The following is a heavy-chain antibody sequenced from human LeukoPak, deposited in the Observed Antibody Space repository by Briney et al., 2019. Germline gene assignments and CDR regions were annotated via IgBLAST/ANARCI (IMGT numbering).Heavy chain of an antibody. CDR3: ARDYIVAPGDRDAFDI. CDR2: IYTSGST. J-gene: IGHJ3*02. CDR1: GGSISSYY. D-gene: IGHD2-21*01. Sequence: PSETLSLTCTVSGGSISSYYWSWIRQPAGKGLEWIGRIYTSGSTNYNPSLKSRVTMSVDTSKNQFSLELSSVTAADTAVYYCARDYIVAPGDRDAFDIWGQGTMVTVSS. V-gene: IGHV4-4*07.